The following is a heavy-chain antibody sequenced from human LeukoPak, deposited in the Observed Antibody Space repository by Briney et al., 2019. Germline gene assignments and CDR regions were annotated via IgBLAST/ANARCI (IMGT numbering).Heavy chain of an antibody. V-gene: IGHV4-59*01. D-gene: IGHD6-19*01. CDR1: GGAISSDY. J-gene: IGHJ4*02. CDR2: IYYSGST. CDR3: ARDSSDWNCFDY. Sequence: SETLSLTCTVSGGAISSDYWSWIRQPPGEGLEWIGYIYYSGSTNYNPSLKSRVTISVDTSKNQFSLKLSSVTAADTAVYYCARDSSDWNCFDYWGQGTLVTVSS.